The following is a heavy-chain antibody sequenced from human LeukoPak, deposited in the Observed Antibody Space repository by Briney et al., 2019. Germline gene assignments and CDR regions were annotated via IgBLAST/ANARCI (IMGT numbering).Heavy chain of an antibody. Sequence: PGGSLRLSCAASGFTVSSNYMNWVRQAPGKGLEWVSVIYSGGSTDYADSVKGRFTISRDNSKNTLYLQMNSLRAEDTAVYYCARTPSGWSYYFDSWGQGTLVTVSS. V-gene: IGHV3-66*01. D-gene: IGHD6-19*01. CDR2: IYSGGST. CDR1: GFTVSSNY. CDR3: ARTPSGWSYYFDS. J-gene: IGHJ4*02.